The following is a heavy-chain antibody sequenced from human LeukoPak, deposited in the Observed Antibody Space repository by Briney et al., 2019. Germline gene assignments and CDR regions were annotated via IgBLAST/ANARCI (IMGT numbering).Heavy chain of an antibody. Sequence: ASVKVSCKASGYTFTSYGISWVRQAPGQGLEWMGWISAYNGNTNYAQKLQGRVTMTTDTSTSTAYMELRSLRSDDTAVYYCASPVLAYCGGDCYRDGMDVWGQGTTVTVSS. CDR2: ISAYNGNT. V-gene: IGHV1-18*01. CDR3: ASPVLAYCGGDCYRDGMDV. CDR1: GYTFTSYG. D-gene: IGHD2-21*02. J-gene: IGHJ6*02.